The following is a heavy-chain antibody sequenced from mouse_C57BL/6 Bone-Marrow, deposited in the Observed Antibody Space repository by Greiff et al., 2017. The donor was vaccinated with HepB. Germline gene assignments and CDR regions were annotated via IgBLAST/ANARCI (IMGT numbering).Heavy chain of an antibody. V-gene: IGHV5-4*01. Sequence: EVQLVESGGGLVKPGGSLKLSCAASGFTFSSYAMSWVRQTPEKRLEWVATISDGGSYTYYPDNVKGRFTISRDNAKNNLYLQMSRLKSEDTAMYYCARGNSYFDVWGTGTTVTVSS. CDR1: GFTFSSYA. CDR2: ISDGGSYT. J-gene: IGHJ1*03. CDR3: ARGNSYFDV.